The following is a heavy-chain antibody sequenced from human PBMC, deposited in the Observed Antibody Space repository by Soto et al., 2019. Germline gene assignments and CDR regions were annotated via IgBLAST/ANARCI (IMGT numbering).Heavy chain of an antibody. CDR1: GGSISSYY. Sequence: QVQLQESGPGLVKPSETLSLTCTVSGGSISSYYWSWIRQPPGKGLEWIGYIYYSGSTNYNPSLQSRVTLSVDTSKNQFSLKLSSVTAADTAVYYCARGRGGWFINQLLNAFDIWGQGTMVTVSS. CDR3: ARGRGGWFINQLLNAFDI. J-gene: IGHJ3*02. D-gene: IGHD2-2*01. V-gene: IGHV4-59*01. CDR2: IYYSGST.